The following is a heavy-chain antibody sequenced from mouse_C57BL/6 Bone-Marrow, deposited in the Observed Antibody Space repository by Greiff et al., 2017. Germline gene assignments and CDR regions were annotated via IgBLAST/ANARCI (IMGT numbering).Heavy chain of an antibody. D-gene: IGHD2-3*01. CDR2: IYPGDGDT. V-gene: IGHV1-82*01. CDR1: GYAFSSSW. CDR3: ARWLLRSY. J-gene: IGHJ2*01. Sequence: VQLQQSGPELVKPGASVKISCKASGYAFSSSWMNWVKQRPGKGLEWIGRIYPGDGDTNYNGKFKGKATLTADKSSSTAYMQLSSLTSEDSAVYFCARWLLRSYWGQGTTLTVSS.